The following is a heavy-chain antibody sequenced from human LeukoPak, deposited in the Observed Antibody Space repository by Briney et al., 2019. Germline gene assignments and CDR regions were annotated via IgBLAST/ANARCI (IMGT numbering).Heavy chain of an antibody. CDR2: ISGTGGST. J-gene: IGHJ4*02. CDR3: AKDQHSSGYYLDYFDY. Sequence: GGSLRLSCAASGFTFSSYAMSWVRQAPGKGLASVSAISGTGGSTYYADSVKGRFTISRDNSKNTLYLQMNSLRAEDTAVYYCAKDQHSSGYYLDYFDYWGQGTLVTVSS. CDR1: GFTFSSYA. V-gene: IGHV3-23*01. D-gene: IGHD3-22*01.